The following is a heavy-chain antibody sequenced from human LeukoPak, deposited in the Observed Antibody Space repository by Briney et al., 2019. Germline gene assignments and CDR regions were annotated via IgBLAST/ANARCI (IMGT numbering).Heavy chain of an antibody. V-gene: IGHV3-21*04. CDR2: ISSRSTYI. CDR3: AGAYYYDSSAYYDY. D-gene: IGHD3-22*01. J-gene: IGHJ4*02. Sequence: GGSLRLSCAASGFTFDNYAMTWVRQAPGKGLEWVSSISSRSTYIYYADSMKGRFTISRDNAKNSLYLQMNSLRAEDTAVYYCAGAYYYDSSAYYDYWGQGTLVTVSP. CDR1: GFTFDNYA.